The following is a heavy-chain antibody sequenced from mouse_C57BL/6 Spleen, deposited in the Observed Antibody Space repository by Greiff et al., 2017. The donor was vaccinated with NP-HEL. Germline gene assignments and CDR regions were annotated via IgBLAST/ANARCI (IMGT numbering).Heavy chain of an antibody. CDR3: GPSYYDYDVDDYYAMDY. Sequence: VQLQQSGAELVKPGASVKISCKASGYAFSSYWMNWVKQRPGKGLEWIGQIYPGDGDTNYNGKFKGKATLTADKSSSTAYMQLSSLTSEDSTVYFCGPSYYDYDVDDYYAMDYWGQGTSVTVSS. CDR2: IYPGDGDT. D-gene: IGHD2-4*01. CDR1: GYAFSSYW. V-gene: IGHV1-80*01. J-gene: IGHJ4*01.